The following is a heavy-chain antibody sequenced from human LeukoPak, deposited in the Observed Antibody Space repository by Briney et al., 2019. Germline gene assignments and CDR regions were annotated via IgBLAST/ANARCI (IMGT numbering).Heavy chain of an antibody. D-gene: IGHD6-13*01. CDR3: ARDSRQQLPH. J-gene: IGHJ4*02. Sequence: GRSLRLSCAASGFTFSSYSMNWVRQAPGKGLEWVSYISSSSSTIYYADSVRGRFTISRDNAKNSLYLQMNSLRVEDTAVYFCARDSRQQLPHWGQGTLVTVSS. V-gene: IGHV3-48*01. CDR1: GFTFSSYS. CDR2: ISSSSSTI.